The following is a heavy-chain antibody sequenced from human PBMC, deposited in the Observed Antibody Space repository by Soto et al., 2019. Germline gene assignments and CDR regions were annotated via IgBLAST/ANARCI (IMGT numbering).Heavy chain of an antibody. D-gene: IGHD2-15*01. CDR1: GYSFTSYW. J-gene: IGHJ3*02. V-gene: IGHV5-51*01. CDR3: ARKPRYCSGGSCYHGVAFDI. CDR2: IYPGDSDT. Sequence: RGESLKISCKGSGYSFTSYWIGWVRQMPGKGLEWMGIIYPGDSDTRYSPSFQGQVTISADKSISTAYLQWSSLKASDTAMYYCARKPRYCSGGSCYHGVAFDIWGQGTMVT.